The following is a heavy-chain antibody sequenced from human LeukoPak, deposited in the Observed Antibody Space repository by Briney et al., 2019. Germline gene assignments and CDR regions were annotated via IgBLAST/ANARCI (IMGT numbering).Heavy chain of an antibody. Sequence: GGSLRHSCAASGFTFSSYAMSWVRQAPGKGLEWVSAISGSGGSTYYADSVKGRFTISRDNSKNTLYLQMNSLRAEDTAVYYCAKAGWRGGYDLSVHWGQGTLVTVSS. V-gene: IGHV3-23*01. CDR3: AKAGWRGGYDLSVH. J-gene: IGHJ4*02. CDR1: GFTFSSYA. D-gene: IGHD5-12*01. CDR2: ISGSGGST.